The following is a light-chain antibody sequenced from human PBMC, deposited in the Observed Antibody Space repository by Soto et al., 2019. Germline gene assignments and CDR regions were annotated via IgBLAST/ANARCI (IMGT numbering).Light chain of an antibody. CDR3: SSYTTSSSAYVV. CDR2: EVS. V-gene: IGLV2-18*02. Sequence: QSALTQPPSVSGSPGQSVTISCTGTSSDVGKYNLVSWYQQHPGKAPKLMIYEVSNRPSGVPDRFSGPKSGNTASLTISGLQAEDEADYHCSSYTTSSSAYVVFGGGTKVTVL. J-gene: IGLJ2*01. CDR1: SSDVGKYNL.